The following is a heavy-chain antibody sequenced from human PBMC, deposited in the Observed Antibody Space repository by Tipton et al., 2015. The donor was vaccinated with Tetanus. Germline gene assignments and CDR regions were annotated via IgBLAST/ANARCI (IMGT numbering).Heavy chain of an antibody. CDR3: AREDYFGSGSSYNWFVP. CDR2: IYSSGST. J-gene: IGHJ5*02. V-gene: IGHV4-4*07. Sequence: LRLSCTVSGGSINSYYWSWIRQPAGKGLEWIGRIYSSGSTDYNPPLKSRVTMSVDASKNQFSLKLSSVTAADTAVYYCAREDYFGSGSSYNWFVPWGQGTLVTVSS. CDR1: GGSINSYY. D-gene: IGHD3-10*01.